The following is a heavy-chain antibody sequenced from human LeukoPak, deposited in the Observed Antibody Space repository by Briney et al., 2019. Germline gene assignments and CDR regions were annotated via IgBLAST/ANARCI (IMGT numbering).Heavy chain of an antibody. CDR1: GFSFSHYA. CDR2: ISYDGSHQ. Sequence: GGSLRLSCAASGFSFSHYAMHWVRQAPGKGLEWVAVISYDGSHQYSADSVKGRLTISRDNSRHTLFLQMNSLRPEDTAVYYCARARNGTLKYWGQGTLVTVSS. D-gene: IGHD1-26*01. CDR3: ARARNGTLKY. J-gene: IGHJ4*02. V-gene: IGHV3-30*01.